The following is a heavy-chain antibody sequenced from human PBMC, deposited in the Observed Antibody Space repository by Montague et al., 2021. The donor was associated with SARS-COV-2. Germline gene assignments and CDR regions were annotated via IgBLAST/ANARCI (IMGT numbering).Heavy chain of an antibody. J-gene: IGHJ4*02. Sequence: SLRLSCAASGFYAMSWVRQAPGKGLEWVSVISGSGGNTYYADSVKGRFTISRDNSKNTLYLQMNSLRAEDTAVYYCAKAPTMVRGVYFDYWGQRTLVTVSS. V-gene: IGHV3-23*01. CDR1: GFYA. D-gene: IGHD3-10*01. CDR2: ISGSGGNT. CDR3: AKAPTMVRGVYFDY.